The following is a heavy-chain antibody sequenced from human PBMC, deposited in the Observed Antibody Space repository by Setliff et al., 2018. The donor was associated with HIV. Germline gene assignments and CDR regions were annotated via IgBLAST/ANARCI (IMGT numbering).Heavy chain of an antibody. Sequence: ASVKVSCKASGYTFTSYAMNWVRQAPGQGPEWMGWINTNTGNPTYAQGFTGRFVFSLDTSVSTAYLQISSLKAEDTAVYYCARNYYDVWSLSFGGWFDPWGQGTLVTVSS. D-gene: IGHD3-3*01. V-gene: IGHV7-4-1*02. CDR2: INTNTGNP. J-gene: IGHJ5*02. CDR3: ARNYYDVWSLSFGGWFDP. CDR1: GYTFTSYA.